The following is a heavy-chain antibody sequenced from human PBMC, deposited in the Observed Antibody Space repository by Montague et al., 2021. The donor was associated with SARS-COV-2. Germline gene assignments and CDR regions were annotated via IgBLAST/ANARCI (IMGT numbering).Heavy chain of an antibody. Sequence: SLRLSCAASGFTFSSYAMHWVHQAPGKGLEYVSGIINNGGTTYYANSVKGRFTISRDNSENTLYLQVGSLRGEDMAVYYCARAPMVRGVSPPQIALDIWGRRTMVTVSS. D-gene: IGHD3-10*01. V-gene: IGHV3-64*01. CDR3: ARAPMVRGVSPPQIALDI. CDR1: GFTFSSYA. J-gene: IGHJ3*02. CDR2: IINNGGTT.